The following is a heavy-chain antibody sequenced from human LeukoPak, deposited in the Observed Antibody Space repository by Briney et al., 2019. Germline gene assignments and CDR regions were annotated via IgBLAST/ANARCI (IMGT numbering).Heavy chain of an antibody. CDR2: IYYSGST. CDR3: ARDAIVGATNWFDP. J-gene: IGHJ5*02. V-gene: IGHV4-59*01. CDR1: DGSISDYS. D-gene: IGHD1-26*01. Sequence: SETLSLTCTVSDGSISDYSWSWIRQPPGKGLEWIGYIYYSGSTNYNLSLKSRVTISLDTSKNQFSLKLSSVTAADTAVYYCARDAIVGATNWFDPWGQGTLVTVSS.